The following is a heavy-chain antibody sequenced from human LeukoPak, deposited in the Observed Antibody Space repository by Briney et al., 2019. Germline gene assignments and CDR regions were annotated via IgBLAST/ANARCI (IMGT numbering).Heavy chain of an antibody. D-gene: IGHD6-19*01. CDR1: GGSFSGYY. V-gene: IGHV4-34*01. Sequence: SETLSLTCAVYGGSFSGYYWSWIRQPPGKGLEWIGEINHSGSTNYNPSLKSRVTISVDTSRNQFSLKLSSVTAADTAVYYCARRSSGWYVTRFDYWGQGTLVTVSS. J-gene: IGHJ4*02. CDR3: ARRSSGWYVTRFDY. CDR2: INHSGST.